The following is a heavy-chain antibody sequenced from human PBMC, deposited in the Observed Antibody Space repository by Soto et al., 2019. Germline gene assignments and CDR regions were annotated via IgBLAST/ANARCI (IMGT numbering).Heavy chain of an antibody. CDR3: AGTYSSGWHALGWFDP. D-gene: IGHD6-19*01. CDR1: GGSISSSSYY. Sequence: QLQLQESGPGLVKPSETLSLTCTVSGGSISSSSYYWGWIRQPPGKGLEWIGSIYYSGSTYYNPSLKSRVTISVDTSKNKFSLKLSSVTAADTAVYYWAGTYSSGWHALGWFDPWGQGTLVTVSS. J-gene: IGHJ5*02. V-gene: IGHV4-39*01. CDR2: IYYSGST.